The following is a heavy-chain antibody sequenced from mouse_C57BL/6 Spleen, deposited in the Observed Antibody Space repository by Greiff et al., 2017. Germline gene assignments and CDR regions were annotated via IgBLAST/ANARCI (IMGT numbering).Heavy chain of an antibody. CDR1: GYAFSSSW. Sequence: VKLQESGPELVKPGASVKISCKASGYAFSSSWMNWVKQRPGKGLEWIGRIYPGDGDTNYNGKFKGKATLTADKSSSTAYMQLSSLTSEDSAVYFCARLERDYLGGFAYWGQGTLVTVSA. V-gene: IGHV1-82*01. CDR2: IYPGDGDT. D-gene: IGHD2-4*01. J-gene: IGHJ3*01. CDR3: ARLERDYLGGFAY.